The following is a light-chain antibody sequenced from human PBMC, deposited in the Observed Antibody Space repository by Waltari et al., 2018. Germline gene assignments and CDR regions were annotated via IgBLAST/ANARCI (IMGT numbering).Light chain of an antibody. CDR3: SSQTLDGVVL. CDR1: GSGVGASDF. CDR2: DVT. Sequence: QSALTQPASVSGSPGQSITISCSGIGSGVGASDFVSWFQLHPGNAPQGIIYDVTNRPARVSDRFSASKSADTASLTISGLQPEDEGDYYCSSQTLDGVVLFGGGTKLTVL. J-gene: IGLJ2*01. V-gene: IGLV2-14*03.